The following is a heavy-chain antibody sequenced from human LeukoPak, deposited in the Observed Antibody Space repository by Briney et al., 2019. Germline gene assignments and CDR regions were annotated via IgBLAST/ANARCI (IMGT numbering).Heavy chain of an antibody. CDR2: ISSSSRTI. CDR1: GFTFSSYS. D-gene: IGHD3-10*01. Sequence: PGGSLRLSCAASGFTFSSYSMNWVRQAPGKGLEWVSYISSSSRTIYYADSVKGRFTISRDNAKNSLYLQMNSLRDEDTAVYYCAREPPKVWFGEPLYYYYGMDVWGQGTTVTVSS. J-gene: IGHJ6*02. CDR3: AREPPKVWFGEPLYYYYGMDV. V-gene: IGHV3-48*02.